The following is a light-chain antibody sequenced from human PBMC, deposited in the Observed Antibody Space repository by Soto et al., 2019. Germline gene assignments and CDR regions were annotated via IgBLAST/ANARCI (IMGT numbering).Light chain of an antibody. CDR3: QQFYDLPIT. CDR1: QDISDV. J-gene: IGKJ5*01. Sequence: DIQMTQSPSALSASVGDRFTVTFQASQDISDVLNWYQQQPGKAPKVLIYDASKLQTGVPSRFSGRGSGKDFTFTISSLQPDDSGTYYCQQFYDLPITFGQGTRLEI. CDR2: DAS. V-gene: IGKV1-33*01.